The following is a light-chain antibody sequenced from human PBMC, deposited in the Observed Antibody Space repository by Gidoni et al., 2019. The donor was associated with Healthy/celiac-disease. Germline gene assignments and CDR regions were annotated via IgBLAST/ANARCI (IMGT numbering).Light chain of an antibody. V-gene: IGKV1-39*01. J-gene: IGKJ2*01. CDR1: QSISSY. CDR3: HHET. CDR2: AAS. Sequence: DSQMTQSPSSLSASVGDRVTITCRASQSISSYLNWYQQKPGKAPKLLIYAASSLQSGVPSRFSGSGSGTDFPLTISSLQPEDFATYYCHHETFGQGTKLEIK.